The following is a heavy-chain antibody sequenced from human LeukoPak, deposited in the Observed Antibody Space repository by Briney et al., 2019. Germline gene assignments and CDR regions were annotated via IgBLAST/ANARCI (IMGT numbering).Heavy chain of an antibody. CDR1: GFTFSSYS. Sequence: GGSLRLSCAASGFTFSSYSMNWVRQAPGKGLEWVSSISSSSSYIYYADSVKGRLTISRDNAKNSLYLQMNSLRAEDTAVYYCARGTTGKFDYWGQGTLVTVSS. V-gene: IGHV3-21*01. D-gene: IGHD2/OR15-2a*01. CDR2: ISSSSSYI. CDR3: ARGTTGKFDY. J-gene: IGHJ4*02.